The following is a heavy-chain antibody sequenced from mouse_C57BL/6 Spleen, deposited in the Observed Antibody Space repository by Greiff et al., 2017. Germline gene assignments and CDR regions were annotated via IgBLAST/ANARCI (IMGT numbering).Heavy chain of an antibody. J-gene: IGHJ4*01. D-gene: IGHD2-5*01. V-gene: IGHV1-61*01. CDR2: IYPSDSET. Sequence: QVQLQQPGAELVRPGSSVKLSCKASGYTFSCYWMDWVKPRPGQGLEWIGNIYPSDSETHYNQKFKDKATLTVDKFSSTAYMQLSSLTSEDSAVYCCARKGVYSNFAMDYWGQGTSVTVSS. CDR3: ARKGVYSNFAMDY. CDR1: GYTFSCYW.